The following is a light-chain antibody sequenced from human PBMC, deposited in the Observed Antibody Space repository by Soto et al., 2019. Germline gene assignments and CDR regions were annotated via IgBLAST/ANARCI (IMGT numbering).Light chain of an antibody. CDR2: DDS. V-gene: IGLV3-21*02. J-gene: IGLJ1*01. CDR3: QVWDSSLLHHV. CDR1: NIGTKT. Sequence: SYELTQSPSVSVAPGQTAMITCGGDNIGTKTVHWFQQRPGQAPVLVVFDDSDRPSGIPERFSGSNSGTTATLTISRVVAGDEADYYCQVWDSSLLHHVFGTGTKVTVL.